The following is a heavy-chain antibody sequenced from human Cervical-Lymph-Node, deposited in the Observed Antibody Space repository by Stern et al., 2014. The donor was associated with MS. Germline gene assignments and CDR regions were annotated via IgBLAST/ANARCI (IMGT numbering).Heavy chain of an antibody. Sequence: VKLVQSGAEVKKPGASVKVSCKASGYTFSNQYMHWVRQAPGQGLEWMGMINLSGGSTTYAQRFQGRVTMTRDTSTSTGYMELSGLRSEDTAVYYCAISREYTSSSEYWGQGTLVTVSS. V-gene: IGHV1-46*01. D-gene: IGHD6-6*01. J-gene: IGHJ4*02. CDR1: GYTFSNQY. CDR3: AISREYTSSSEY. CDR2: INLSGGST.